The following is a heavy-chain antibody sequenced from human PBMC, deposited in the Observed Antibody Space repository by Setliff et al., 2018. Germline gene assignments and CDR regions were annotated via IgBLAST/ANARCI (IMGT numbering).Heavy chain of an antibody. Sequence: ASVKVSCKTSGYNFITLGINWVRQAPGQGLEWVGYMDTGTGKKEYSQKFRDRVTIIRDTSATTAYVELHSLRSDDTAVYYCATGQHSGSWTLDQWGQGTLVTVSS. CDR1: GYNFITLG. D-gene: IGHD6-13*01. V-gene: IGHV1-3*04. J-gene: IGHJ4*02. CDR2: MDTGTGKK. CDR3: ATGQHSGSWTLDQ.